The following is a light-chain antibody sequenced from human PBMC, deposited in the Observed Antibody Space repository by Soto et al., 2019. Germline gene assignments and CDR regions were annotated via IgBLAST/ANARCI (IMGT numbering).Light chain of an antibody. J-gene: IGKJ1*01. V-gene: IGKV3-15*01. Sequence: EIVMTQSPATLSVSPGERATLSCRASQSVSSNLAWYQQKPGQAPRLLIYGASTRATGIPARFSGSGSGTEFTHTISSLQSEEFAVYYCQQYNNRGTFGQGTKVEIK. CDR3: QQYNNRGT. CDR2: GAS. CDR1: QSVSSN.